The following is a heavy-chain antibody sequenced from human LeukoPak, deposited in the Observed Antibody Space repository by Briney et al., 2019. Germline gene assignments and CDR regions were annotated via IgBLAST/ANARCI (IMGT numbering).Heavy chain of an antibody. CDR3: ARHSRSNWFDP. Sequence: SETLSLTCTVSGGSISSSSYYWGWIRRPPGKGLEWIGSIYYSGSTYYNPSLKSRVTISVDTSKNQFSLKLSSVTAADTAVYYCARHSRSNWFDPWGQGTLVTVSS. V-gene: IGHV4-39*01. CDR1: GGSISSSSYY. CDR2: IYYSGST. J-gene: IGHJ5*02.